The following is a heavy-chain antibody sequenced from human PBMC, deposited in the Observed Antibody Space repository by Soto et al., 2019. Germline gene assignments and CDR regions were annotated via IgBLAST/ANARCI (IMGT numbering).Heavy chain of an antibody. CDR3: ARDTYHSHSPGYSGPILDAFDS. D-gene: IGHD3-22*01. CDR2: INPSGGST. CDR1: GYTFTSYY. V-gene: IGHV1-46*01. Sequence: GASVKVSCKASGYTFTSYYMHWVRQAPGQGLEWMGIINPSGGSTSYAQKFQGRVTMTRDTSTSTVYMELSSLRSEDTAVYYCARDTYHSHSPGYSGPILDAFDSWGQGTRVTVSS. J-gene: IGHJ3*02.